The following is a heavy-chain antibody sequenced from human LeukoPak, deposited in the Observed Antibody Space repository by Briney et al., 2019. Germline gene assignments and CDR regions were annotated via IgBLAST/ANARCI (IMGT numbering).Heavy chain of an antibody. CDR1: GGSISSYY. V-gene: IGHV4-59*01. D-gene: IGHD3-22*01. J-gene: IGHJ6*03. CDR2: IYYSGST. Sequence: SETLSLTCTDSGGSISSYYWSWIRQPPGKGLEWIGYIYYSGSTNYNPSLKSRVTISVDTSKNQFSLKLSSVTAADTAVYYCTRGSIAYYYMDVWGKGTTVTISS. CDR3: TRGSIAYYYMDV.